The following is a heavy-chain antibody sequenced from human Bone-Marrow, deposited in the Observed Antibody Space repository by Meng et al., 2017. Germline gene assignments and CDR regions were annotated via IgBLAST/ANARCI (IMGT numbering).Heavy chain of an antibody. J-gene: IGHJ2*01. CDR1: GFTFSDYY. CDR2: ISSSGSTI. CDR3: ARDPLTLLSGWYFDL. Sequence: GGSLRLSCAASGFTFSDYYMSWIRQAPGKGLEWVSYISSSGSTIYYADSVKGRFTISRGNAKNSLYLQMNSLRAEDTAVYYCARDPLTLLSGWYFDLWGRGTLVTVSS. V-gene: IGHV3-11*01. D-gene: IGHD3-16*02.